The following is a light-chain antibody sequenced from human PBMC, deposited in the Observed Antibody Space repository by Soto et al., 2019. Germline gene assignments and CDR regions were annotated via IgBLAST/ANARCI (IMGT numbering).Light chain of an antibody. V-gene: IGKV3-15*01. CDR1: ESVSSN. CDR3: QQYNNWPPSII. Sequence: VMTQSPDTLSVSPGARATLSCRASESVSSNVAWYQQRPGQAPRLLIYGASTRATDTPVRFRGSGSGTEFTLTISSLQSEDLGVYYCQQYNNWPPSIIFGQGTRLEIK. J-gene: IGKJ5*01. CDR2: GAS.